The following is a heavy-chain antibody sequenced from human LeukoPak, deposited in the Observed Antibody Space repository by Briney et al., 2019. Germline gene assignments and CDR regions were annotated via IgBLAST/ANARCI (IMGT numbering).Heavy chain of an antibody. CDR3: AGGPHPGGIAAAGPTFDP. CDR2: INHSGST. CDR1: GGSFSGYY. Sequence: SETLSLTCAVYGGSFSGYYWSWIRQPPGKGLEWIGEINHSGSTNYNPSLKSRVTISVDTSKNQFSLKLSSVTAADTAVYYCAGGPHPGGIAAAGPTFDPWGQGTLVTVSS. J-gene: IGHJ5*02. V-gene: IGHV4-34*01. D-gene: IGHD6-13*01.